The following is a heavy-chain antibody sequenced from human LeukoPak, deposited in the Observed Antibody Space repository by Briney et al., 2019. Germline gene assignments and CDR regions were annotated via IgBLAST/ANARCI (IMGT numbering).Heavy chain of an antibody. Sequence: GGSLRLSCAASGFTFSNYSMNWVRQAPGKGLEWVSSISSSSSYIYYTDSVKGRFTISRDNSKNTLYLQMNSLRAEDTAVYYYARGSFGDYDYWGQGTLVTVSS. V-gene: IGHV3-21*04. CDR1: GFTFSNYS. J-gene: IGHJ4*02. CDR3: ARGSFGDYDY. CDR2: ISSSSSYI. D-gene: IGHD4-17*01.